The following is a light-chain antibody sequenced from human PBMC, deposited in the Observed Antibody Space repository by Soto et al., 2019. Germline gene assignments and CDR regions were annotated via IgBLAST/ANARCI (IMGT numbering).Light chain of an antibody. Sequence: EIVMTQSPATLSVSPGERATLFCRASQSVSSDLAWYQQKPGQPPRLLIYGASTRATGVPARFSGSGSGTDFTLTISSLQSEDFAVYHCQQSQVAGVDTFGQGTKLEIK. V-gene: IGKV3-15*01. CDR2: GAS. J-gene: IGKJ2*01. CDR1: QSVSSD. CDR3: QQSQVAGVDT.